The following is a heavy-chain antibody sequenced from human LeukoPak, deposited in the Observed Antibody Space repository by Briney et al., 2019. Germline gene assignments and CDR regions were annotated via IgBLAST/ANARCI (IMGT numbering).Heavy chain of an antibody. CDR3: ARVPRKNIPVAGILFDP. D-gene: IGHD6-19*01. V-gene: IGHV1-8*03. Sequence: ASVKVSCKASGYTFTSYDINWVRQATGQGLEWMGWMNPNSGNTGYAQKFKGRVTITRNTSISTAYMELSSLRSEDTAVYYCARVPRKNIPVAGILFDPWGQGTLVTVSS. CDR1: GYTFTSYD. CDR2: MNPNSGNT. J-gene: IGHJ5*02.